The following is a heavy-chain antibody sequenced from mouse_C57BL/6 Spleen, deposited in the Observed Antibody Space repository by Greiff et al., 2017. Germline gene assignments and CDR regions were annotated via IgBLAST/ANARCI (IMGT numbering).Heavy chain of an antibody. CDR3: ASLTIGY. Sequence: VQLQQSGAELARPGASVKLSCKASGYTFTSYGISWVKQRTGQGLEWIGEIYPGSGNTYYNEKFKGKATLTADKSSSTAYLELRSLTSEDSAVYFCASLTIGYWGQGTTLTVSS. D-gene: IGHD1-1*01. CDR2: IYPGSGNT. J-gene: IGHJ2*01. CDR1: GYTFTSYG. V-gene: IGHV1-81*01.